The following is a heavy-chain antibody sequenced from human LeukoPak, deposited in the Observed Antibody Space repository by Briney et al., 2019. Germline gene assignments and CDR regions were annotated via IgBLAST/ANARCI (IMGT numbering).Heavy chain of an antibody. CDR2: IWYDGSNK. CDR3: ARDRCSSTSCPNYYYYYYGMDV. D-gene: IGHD2-2*01. J-gene: IGHJ6*02. CDR1: GFTFSSYG. Sequence: GGSLRLSCAASGFTFSSYGMHWVRQAPGKGLEWVAVIWYDGSNKYYADSVKGRFTISRDNSKNTLYLQMNSLRAEDAAVYYCARDRCSSTSCPNYYYYYYGMDVWGQGTTVTVSS. V-gene: IGHV3-33*01.